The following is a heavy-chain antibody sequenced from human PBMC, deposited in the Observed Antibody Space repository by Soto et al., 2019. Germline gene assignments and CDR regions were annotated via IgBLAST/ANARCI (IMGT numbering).Heavy chain of an antibody. CDR2: IRNKAYSYTT. CDR1: GITFSDHF. D-gene: IGHD3-16*01. J-gene: IGHJ2*01. V-gene: IGHV3-72*01. Sequence: EVQLVESGGGLVQPGGSLRLSCAASGITFSDHFMDWVREAPGKGLEWVGRIRNKAYSYTTEYAASVKGRFTVSRDDSMNSLHLQMNSLKTEEMGLYYCASGGGWYFDLWGRGPVVTVSS. CDR3: ASGGGWYFDL.